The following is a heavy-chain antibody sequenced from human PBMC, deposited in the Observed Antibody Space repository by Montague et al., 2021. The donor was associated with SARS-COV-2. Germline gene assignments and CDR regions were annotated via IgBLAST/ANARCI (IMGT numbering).Heavy chain of an antibody. J-gene: IGHJ3*02. D-gene: IGHD3-10*01. CDR3: ARHITGSGNAFDI. CDR2: ISHGGTT. V-gene: IGHV4-4*02. Sequence: SETLSLTCTVSSDSFSSGDWWSWVRQPPGKGLDWIGEISHGGTTNYKSSLKSRVTMSIDKSKNQFSLRLSSVTAADTAVYYCARHITGSGNAFDIWGQGTMVTVSS. CDR1: SDSFSSGDW.